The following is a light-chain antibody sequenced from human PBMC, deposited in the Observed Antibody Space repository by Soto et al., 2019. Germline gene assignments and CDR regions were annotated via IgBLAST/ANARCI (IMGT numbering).Light chain of an antibody. J-gene: IGKJ1*01. CDR3: QQYHKWPLT. CDR2: TTS. Sequence: EIVMTQSPATLSVSPGERAILSCRASQSVTSNLAWYQQKPGQAPRLLIYTTSTRATGIPARFSGSGSQTEFTLTISRLQSEDFAVYYCQQYHKWPLTFGQGTKVEIK. V-gene: IGKV3-15*01. CDR1: QSVTSN.